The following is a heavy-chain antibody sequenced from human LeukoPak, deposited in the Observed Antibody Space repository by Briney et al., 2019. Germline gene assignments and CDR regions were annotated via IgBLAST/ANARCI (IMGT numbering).Heavy chain of an antibody. Sequence: GSLRLSCAASGFTVSSNYMSWVRQAPGKGLEWVSVIYSGGSIYYADSVKGRFTISRHNSKNTLYLQMNSLRAEDTAVYYCAISSYLTTVTTTNYYFDYWGQGTLVTVSS. CDR3: AISSYLTTVTTTNYYFDY. CDR2: IYSGGSI. J-gene: IGHJ4*02. V-gene: IGHV3-53*04. CDR1: GFTVSSNY. D-gene: IGHD4-11*01.